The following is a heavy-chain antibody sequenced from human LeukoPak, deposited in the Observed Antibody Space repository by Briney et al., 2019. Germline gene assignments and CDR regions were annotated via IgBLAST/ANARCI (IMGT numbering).Heavy chain of an antibody. CDR1: GFTFRDYY. D-gene: IGHD4-11*01. V-gene: IGHV3-11*01. CDR3: ARDEGILAYSNYGFDY. Sequence: GGPLRLSCAASGFTFRDYYKSWIRQAPGKGLEGVSYISSSGSTIYYADSVKGRFTISRDNAKSSLYLQMNSLRAEDTAVYYCARDEGILAYSNYGFDYWGQGTLVTVSS. CDR2: ISSSGSTI. J-gene: IGHJ4*02.